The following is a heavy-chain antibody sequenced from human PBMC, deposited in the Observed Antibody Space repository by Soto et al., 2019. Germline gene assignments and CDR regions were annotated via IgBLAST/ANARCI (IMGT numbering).Heavy chain of an antibody. CDR1: GFTFSSYG. Sequence: PGGSLRLSCAASGFTFSSYGMHWVRQAPGKGLEWVAVIWYDGSNKYYADSVKGRFTISRDNSKNTLYLQMNSLRAEDTAVYYCARDADIWFGVFDYWGQGTLVTVSS. V-gene: IGHV3-33*01. CDR2: IWYDGSNK. D-gene: IGHD3-10*01. J-gene: IGHJ4*02. CDR3: ARDADIWFGVFDY.